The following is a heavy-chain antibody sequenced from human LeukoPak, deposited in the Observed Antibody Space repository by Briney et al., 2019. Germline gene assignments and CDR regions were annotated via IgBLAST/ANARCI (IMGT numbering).Heavy chain of an antibody. CDR3: ARRNYGGNSLDY. V-gene: IGHV1-69*13. CDR1: GGTFSSYA. CDR2: IIPIFGTA. D-gene: IGHD4-23*01. Sequence: PVKVSCKASGGTFSSYAISWVRQAPGQGLEWMGGIIPIFGTANYAQKFQGRVTITADESTSTAYMELSSLRSEDTAVYYCARRNYGGNSLDYWGQGTLVTVSS. J-gene: IGHJ4*02.